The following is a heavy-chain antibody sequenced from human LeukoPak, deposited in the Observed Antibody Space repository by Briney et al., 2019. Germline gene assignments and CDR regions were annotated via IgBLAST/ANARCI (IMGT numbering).Heavy chain of an antibody. D-gene: IGHD3-22*01. CDR3: AKDPNYYDSSGYYASADY. CDR1: GFTFSSYG. J-gene: IGHJ4*02. CDR2: ISYDGSNK. V-gene: IGHV3-30*18. Sequence: PGRSLRLSCAASGFTFSSYGMHWVRQAPGKGLEWVAVISYDGSNKYYADSVKGRFTISRDNSKNTLYLQMNGLRAEDTAVYYCAKDPNYYDSSGYYASADYWGQGTLVTVSS.